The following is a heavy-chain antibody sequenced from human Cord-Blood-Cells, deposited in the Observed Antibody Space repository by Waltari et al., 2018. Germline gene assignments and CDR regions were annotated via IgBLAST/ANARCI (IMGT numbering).Heavy chain of an antibody. D-gene: IGHD2-15*01. CDR2: TNPSGGST. Sequence: QVQLVQSGAEVKKPGASVKVSCKASGYNFTSYYMHWVRQAPGQGLEWMGITNPSGGSTSYAQKFQGRVTMTRDTSTSTVYMELSSLRSEDTAVYYCASAQGVCSGGSCYSYWGQGTLVTVSS. J-gene: IGHJ4*02. V-gene: IGHV1-46*01. CDR3: ASAQGVCSGGSCYSY. CDR1: GYNFTSYY.